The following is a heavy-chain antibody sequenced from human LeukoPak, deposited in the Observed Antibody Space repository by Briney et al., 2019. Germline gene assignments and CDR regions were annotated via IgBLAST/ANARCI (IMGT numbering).Heavy chain of an antibody. CDR3: ARGEFHLPFDI. J-gene: IGHJ3*02. CDR1: GFTFSNYW. V-gene: IGHV3-7*04. D-gene: IGHD3-10*01. CDR2: IKQDGSEK. Sequence: GGSLRLSCAASGFTFSNYWMSWVRQAPGKGLEWVANIKQDGSEKYYVDSVKGRFTISRDNAKSSLYLQMDSLRAEDTAVYYCARGEFHLPFDIWGQGTMVTLSS.